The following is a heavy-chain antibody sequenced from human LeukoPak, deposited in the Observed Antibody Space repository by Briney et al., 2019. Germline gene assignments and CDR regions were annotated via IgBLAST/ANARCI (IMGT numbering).Heavy chain of an antibody. CDR2: IYYSGST. CDR3: ARGPYYGSGSYSQWFDP. J-gene: IGHJ5*02. V-gene: IGHV4-31*03. D-gene: IGHD3-10*01. Sequence: SETLSLTCTVSGGSISRGGYYWSWIRQHPGKGLEWIGHIYYSGSTYYNPSLKSRVTISVDTSKNHFSLKLSSVTAADTAVYYCARGPYYGSGSYSQWFDPWGQGTLVTVSS. CDR1: GGSISRGGYY.